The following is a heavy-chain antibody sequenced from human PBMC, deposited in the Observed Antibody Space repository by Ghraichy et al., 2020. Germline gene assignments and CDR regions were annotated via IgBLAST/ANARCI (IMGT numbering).Heavy chain of an antibody. Sequence: GGSLRLSCAASGFTFSSYTMNWVRQAPGKGLEWVSYISSSSTIYYADSVKGRFTISRDNAKNSLYLQMNSLRDEDTAVYYCARVGVSDYWGQGTLVTVSS. V-gene: IGHV3-48*02. CDR1: GFTFSSYT. CDR2: ISSSSTI. D-gene: IGHD1-26*01. CDR3: ARVGVSDY. J-gene: IGHJ4*02.